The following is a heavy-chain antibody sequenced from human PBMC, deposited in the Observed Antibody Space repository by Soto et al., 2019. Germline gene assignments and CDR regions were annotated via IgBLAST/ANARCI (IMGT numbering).Heavy chain of an antibody. CDR1: GFTFSSYA. V-gene: IGHV3-23*01. Sequence: GGSLRLSCAASGFTFSSYAMSWVRQAPGKGLEWVSAISGSGGSTYYADSVKGRFTISRDNSKNTLYLQMNSLRAEDTAVYYCATRAYCSSTRCSRYPYYYYGMDVWGQGTTVTVSS. CDR2: ISGSGGST. J-gene: IGHJ6*02. CDR3: ATRAYCSSTRCSRYPYYYYGMDV. D-gene: IGHD2-2*01.